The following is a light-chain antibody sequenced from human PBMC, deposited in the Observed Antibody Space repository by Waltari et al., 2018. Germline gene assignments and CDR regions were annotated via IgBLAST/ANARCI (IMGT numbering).Light chain of an antibody. CDR3: SSYSTTFTVL. V-gene: IGLV2-14*01. CDR1: SNDVGAPNL. CDR2: EVT. Sequence: QSALTQPASVSGSLGQSISISCAGTSNDVGAPNLVSWYQQYPGRAPKLVIYEVTNRPSGISSRFSGSKSGNTASLMISGLQSEDEAEYFCSSYSTTFTVLFGGGTKVTV. J-gene: IGLJ3*02.